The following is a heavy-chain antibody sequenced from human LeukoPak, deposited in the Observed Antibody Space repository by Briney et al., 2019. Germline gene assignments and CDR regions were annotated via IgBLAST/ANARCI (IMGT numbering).Heavy chain of an antibody. CDR2: ITTSDGNT. D-gene: IGHD3-10*01. V-gene: IGHV3-23*01. CDR3: ARDAALYGSGSYYTPEFDY. Sequence: GGSLRLSCAASGFTFSSYTMSWVRQAPGKGLEWVSTITTSDGNTYYADSVKGRFTISRDNSKNTLYLQMNSLRAEDTAVYYCARDAALYGSGSYYTPEFDYWGQGTLVTVSS. J-gene: IGHJ4*02. CDR1: GFTFSSYT.